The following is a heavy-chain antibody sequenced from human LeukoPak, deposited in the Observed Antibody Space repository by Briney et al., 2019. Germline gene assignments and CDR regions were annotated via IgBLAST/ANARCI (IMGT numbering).Heavy chain of an antibody. CDR3: VRGGMNYYDSSGYYNYFDY. Sequence: PGGSLRLSCAASGFTFDDYAMHWVRQAPGKGLEWVSCINWNSASIGYADSVKGRFTIPRDNAKNSLYLQMNSLRAEDTALYYCVRGGMNYYDSSGYYNYFDYWGQGTLVTVSS. D-gene: IGHD3-22*01. CDR1: GFTFDDYA. CDR2: INWNSASI. V-gene: IGHV3-9*01. J-gene: IGHJ4*02.